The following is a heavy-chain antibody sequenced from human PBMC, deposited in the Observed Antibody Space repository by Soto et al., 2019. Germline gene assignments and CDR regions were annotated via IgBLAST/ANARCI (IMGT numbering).Heavy chain of an antibody. CDR3: EHKTTNRSGNCYSPVNWFDP. CDR1: GFSLSTSGVG. V-gene: IGHV2-5*02. J-gene: IGHJ5*02. D-gene: IGHD2-21*01. CDR2: IYWDDDK. Sequence: QITLKESGPTLVKPTQSLTLTCTFSGFSLSTSGVGVGWIRQPPGKALEWLALIYWDDDKRYSPSLKSRLTTTKDTSKNQMVLTMTNMDTVDTDTYYCEHKTTNRSGNCYSPVNWFDPWGQRNLVTDSS.